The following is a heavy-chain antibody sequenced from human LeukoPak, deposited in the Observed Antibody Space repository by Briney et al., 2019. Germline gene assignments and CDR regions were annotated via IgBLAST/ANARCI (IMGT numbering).Heavy chain of an antibody. CDR3: AKDAPTYIPVTGPEDN. CDR1: GFTFRNFA. Sequence: GGSLTLSCAASGFTFRNFAMSWVRQAPGKGLEWVSVISGSGGSTVYSDSVKGRFTISRDNSKNTLYLQMNSLRAEDTAIYYCAKDAPTYIPVTGPEDNWGQGTLVTVSS. CDR2: ISGSGGST. J-gene: IGHJ4*02. D-gene: IGHD6-19*01. V-gene: IGHV3-23*01.